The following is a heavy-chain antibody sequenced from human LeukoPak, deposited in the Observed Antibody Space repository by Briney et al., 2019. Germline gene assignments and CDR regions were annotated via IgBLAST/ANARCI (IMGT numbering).Heavy chain of an antibody. V-gene: IGHV7-4-1*02. CDR2: INTNTGNP. J-gene: IGHJ4*02. Sequence: ASVKVSCKASGYTFTSYAMNWVRQAPGQGLEWMGWINTNTGNPTYAQGFTGRFVFSLDTSVSTAYLQISSLKAEDTAVYYCARNPYSGSYYGSNELITRPIDYWGQGTLVTVSS. CDR1: GYTFTSYA. CDR3: ARNPYSGSYYGSNELITRPIDY. D-gene: IGHD1-26*01.